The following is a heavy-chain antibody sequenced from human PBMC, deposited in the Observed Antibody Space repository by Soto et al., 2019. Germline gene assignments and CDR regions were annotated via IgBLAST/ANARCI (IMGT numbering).Heavy chain of an antibody. V-gene: IGHV3-33*01. CDR1: GFTFSSYG. D-gene: IGHD5-12*01. CDR3: ARDIGYGGFDYDY. CDR2: IWNDGSKK. J-gene: IGHJ4*02. Sequence: GGSLRLSCAPSGFTFSSYGMHWVRQAAGKGLEWVAVIWNDGSKKYYADSVKGRFIISRDKNTLYLQMNSLRAEDTAVYYCARDIGYGGFDYDYWGQGTLVTVSS.